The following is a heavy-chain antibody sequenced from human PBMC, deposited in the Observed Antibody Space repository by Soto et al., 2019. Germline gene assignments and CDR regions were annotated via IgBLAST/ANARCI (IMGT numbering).Heavy chain of an antibody. V-gene: IGHV3-74*01. D-gene: IGHD3-10*01. CDR1: GFTFSNYW. Sequence: EVQLVESGGGLVQPGGSLRLSCAASGFTFSNYWMHWVRQAPGKGLVWVSRINGDGTGTNYAASVKGQFTISRDNAKNTLYLQMNSLRAEDTAVYYCGRGASGSYRLDYWGQGTLVTVSS. J-gene: IGHJ4*02. CDR3: GRGASGSYRLDY. CDR2: INGDGTGT.